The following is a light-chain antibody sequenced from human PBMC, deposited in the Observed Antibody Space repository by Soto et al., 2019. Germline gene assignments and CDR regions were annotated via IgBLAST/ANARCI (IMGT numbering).Light chain of an antibody. CDR1: SSNIGSNT. Sequence: QSVLTQPPSASGTPGQRVTISCSGSSSNIGSNTVNWYQQLPGTAPKLLIYSNNERPSGVPDRFSGSKSGTSASLAISGHQSEDEADFYCAAWDDSLNAYVIGTGTKVTVL. CDR2: SNN. V-gene: IGLV1-44*01. CDR3: AAWDDSLNAYV. J-gene: IGLJ1*01.